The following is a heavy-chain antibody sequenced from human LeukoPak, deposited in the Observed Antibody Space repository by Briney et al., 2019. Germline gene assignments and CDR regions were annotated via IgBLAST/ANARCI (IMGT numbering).Heavy chain of an antibody. CDR3: ARVSTYYGRLFDY. D-gene: IGHD3-10*01. Sequence: SQTLSLTCTVSGGSISSGGYYWSWIRQHPGKGLEWIGYIYYSGSTYHNPSLKSRVTISVDTSKNQFSLKLSSVTAADTAVYYCARVSTYYGRLFDYWGQGTLVTVSS. V-gene: IGHV4-31*03. J-gene: IGHJ4*02. CDR2: IYYSGST. CDR1: GGSISSGGYY.